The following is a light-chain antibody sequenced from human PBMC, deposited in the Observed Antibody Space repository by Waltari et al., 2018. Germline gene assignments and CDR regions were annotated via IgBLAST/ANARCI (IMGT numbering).Light chain of an antibody. CDR1: QSLLHSNGYNY. CDR3: MQALQTPFT. CDR2: WGS. Sequence: IVILQSLLSLPVTHGEPASIPCRSGQSLLHSNGYNYLDWYLQKPGQSPQLLIYWGSNRASGVPDRFSGGGSGTDFTLKISRVEAEDVGVYYCMQALQTPFTFGPGTKVDIK. V-gene: IGKV2-28*01. J-gene: IGKJ3*01.